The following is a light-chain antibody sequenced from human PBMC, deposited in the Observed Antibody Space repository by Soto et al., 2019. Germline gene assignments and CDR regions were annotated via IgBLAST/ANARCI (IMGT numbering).Light chain of an antibody. CDR3: QHYENWPWYT. J-gene: IGKJ2*01. Sequence: EIVVTQSPATLSVSPGERATLSCRASQDVCSKLAWYQQKPGQAPRLLIYGASTRATGIPARFSGSGSGTEFALTVSRLQSEDFAVYFCQHYENWPWYTVGQGTKVDIK. CDR2: GAS. V-gene: IGKV3-15*01. CDR1: QDVCSK.